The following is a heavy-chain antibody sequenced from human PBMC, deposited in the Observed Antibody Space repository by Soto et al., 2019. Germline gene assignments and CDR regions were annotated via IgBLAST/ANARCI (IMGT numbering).Heavy chain of an antibody. V-gene: IGHV3-23*01. CDR3: AKDSRGVTPPDY. J-gene: IGHJ4*02. CDR1: GFTFSNYA. CDR2: ISGSGGST. D-gene: IGHD2-21*02. Sequence: TGGPLRPSCAASGFTFSNYAMSRVRQAQGKGLEWVSAISGSGGSTYYADSVKGRFTISRDNSKNTLYLQMNSLRAEDTAVYYCAKDSRGVTPPDYWGQGTLVTVSS.